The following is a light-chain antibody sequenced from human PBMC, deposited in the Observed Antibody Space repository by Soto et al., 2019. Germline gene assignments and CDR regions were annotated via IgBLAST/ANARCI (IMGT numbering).Light chain of an antibody. V-gene: IGKV3-15*01. CDR2: GAS. Sequence: EIGMSQSPATVSVYPGERATLSCRASQSVSSNLAWYQQKPGQAPRLLIYGASTRATGIPARFSGSGSGTEFTLTISSLQSEDFAVYYCQQYNNWPPKVTFGQGTRLEV. CDR3: QQYNNWPPKVT. J-gene: IGKJ5*01. CDR1: QSVSSN.